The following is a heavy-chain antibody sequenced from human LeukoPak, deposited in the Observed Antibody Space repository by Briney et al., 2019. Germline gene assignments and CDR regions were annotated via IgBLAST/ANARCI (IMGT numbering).Heavy chain of an antibody. D-gene: IGHD1-26*01. CDR2: IYPGDSDT. CDR1: GYSFTSYW. CDR3: ARGGRGSYYGLYYYYYMDV. J-gene: IGHJ6*03. Sequence: GESLKISCKGSGYSFTSYWIGWVRQMPGKGLEWMGIIYPGDSDTRYSPSFQGQVTISADKSISTAYLQWSSLKASDTAMYYCARGGRGSYYGLYYYYYMDVWGKGTTVTVSS. V-gene: IGHV5-51*01.